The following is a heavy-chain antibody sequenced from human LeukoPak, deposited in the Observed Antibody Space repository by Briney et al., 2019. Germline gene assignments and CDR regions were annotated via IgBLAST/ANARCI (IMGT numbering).Heavy chain of an antibody. CDR3: GTLLSNGPFDY. CDR2: ISGDNANT. Sequence: ASVKVSCKTSGYKLTSYGIIWVRQAPGQGLEWMGRISGDNANTAYAESFQGRVTMTTDASASTAYMDLRSLRSDDTAVYFCGTLLSNGPFDYWGQGSLVTVSS. J-gene: IGHJ4*02. CDR1: GYKLTSYG. V-gene: IGHV1-18*01.